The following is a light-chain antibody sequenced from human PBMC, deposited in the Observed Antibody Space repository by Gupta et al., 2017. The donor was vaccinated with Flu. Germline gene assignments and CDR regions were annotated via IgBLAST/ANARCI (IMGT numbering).Light chain of an antibody. V-gene: IGKV3-15*01. CDR3: QQENNWPQA. J-gene: IGKJ1*01. CDR2: DAS. Sequence: PATLSVSPGERATLSCRASQSVSSNLAWYQQKPGQAPRLLIYDASTRATGIPARFSGSESGTEFTLTISSLQSEDFAVYYCQQENNWPQAFGQGTKVEIK. CDR1: QSVSSN.